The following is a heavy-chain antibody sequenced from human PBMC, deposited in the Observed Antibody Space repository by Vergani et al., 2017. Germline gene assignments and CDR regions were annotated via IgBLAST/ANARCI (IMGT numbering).Heavy chain of an antibody. J-gene: IGHJ5*02. CDR2: IYWDDAK. D-gene: IGHD3-9*01. CDR1: GFSLSTSGVG. V-gene: IGHV2-5*02. Sequence: QITLKESGPTLVKPTQTLTLTCTFSGFSLSTSGVGVGWIRQPPVKALEWLALIYWDDAKRYSPSLKSRLTITKDTSKNQVVLTMTKMDPVDTATYYCAHSRYDILTGQGNWFEPWGQGTLVTVSS. CDR3: AHSRYDILTGQGNWFEP.